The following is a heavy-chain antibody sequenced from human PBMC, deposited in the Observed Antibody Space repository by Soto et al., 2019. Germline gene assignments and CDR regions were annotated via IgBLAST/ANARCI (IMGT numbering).Heavy chain of an antibody. CDR2: ISWNGDAT. CDR1: GFTFDAYA. Sequence: EVQLVESGGALVQPGGSLRLSCTASGFTFDAYAIHWVRQAPGKGLEWISGISWNGDATGYADSVKGRFTISRDNAKNSLDLQMISLRTDDTAMYFCANLPLYGSGFDCWGQGTLVTVAA. V-gene: IGHV3-9*01. CDR3: ANLPLYGSGFDC. J-gene: IGHJ4*02. D-gene: IGHD3-10*01.